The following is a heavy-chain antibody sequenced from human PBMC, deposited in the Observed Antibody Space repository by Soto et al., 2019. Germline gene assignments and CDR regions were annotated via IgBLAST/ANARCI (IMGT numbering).Heavy chain of an antibody. J-gene: IGHJ4*02. D-gene: IGHD6-19*01. CDR1: GFTFSSYG. CDR2: IKQDGSEK. Sequence: EVQLVESGGGLVQPGGSLRLSCAASGFTFSSYGMSWVRQAPGKGLEWVANIKQDGSEKYYVDSVKGRFTISRDNAKNSLYLQMNSLRAEDTAVYYCARAVSSGCKDYWGQGTLVTVSS. V-gene: IGHV3-7*01. CDR3: ARAVSSGCKDY.